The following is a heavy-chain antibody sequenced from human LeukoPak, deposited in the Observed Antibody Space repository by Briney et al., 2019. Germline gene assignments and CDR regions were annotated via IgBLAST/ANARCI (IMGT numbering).Heavy chain of an antibody. J-gene: IGHJ4*02. V-gene: IGHV4-39*01. CDR1: GGSISSSSYY. CDR3: ARHILNNWNASFDY. Sequence: PSETLSLTCTVSGGSISSSSYYWGWIRQPPGKGLEWIGSIYYSGSTYYNPSLKSRVTISVDTSKNQFSLKLSSVTAADTAVYYCARHILNNWNASFDYWGQGTLVTVSS. CDR2: IYYSGST. D-gene: IGHD1-20*01.